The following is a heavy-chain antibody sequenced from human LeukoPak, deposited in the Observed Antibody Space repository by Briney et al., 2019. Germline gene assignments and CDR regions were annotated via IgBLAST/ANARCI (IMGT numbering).Heavy chain of an antibody. D-gene: IGHD3-3*01. CDR1: GYTFTSYD. J-gene: IGHJ4*02. CDR2: MNPNSGNT. V-gene: IGHV1-8*01. CDR3: ARGKGGGQIFGVALGY. Sequence: ASVKVSCKASGYTFTSYDINWVRQATGQGLERMGWMNPNSGNTGYAQKFQGRVTMTRNTSISTAYMELSSLRSEDTAVYYCARGKGGGQIFGVALGYWGQGTLVTVSS.